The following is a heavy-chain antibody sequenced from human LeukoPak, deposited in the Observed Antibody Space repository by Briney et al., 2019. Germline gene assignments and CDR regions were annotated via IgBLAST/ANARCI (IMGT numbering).Heavy chain of an antibody. J-gene: IGHJ4*02. CDR3: ARDPFWSGYRYFDY. Sequence: SETLSLTCTVSGGSISSGDYYWSWIRQPPGKGLEWIGYIYYSGSTYYNPSLKSRVTISVDTSKNQFSLKLSSVTAADTAVYYCARDPFWSGYRYFDYWGQGTLVTVSS. CDR1: GGSISSGDYY. V-gene: IGHV4-30-4*08. CDR2: IYYSGST. D-gene: IGHD3-3*01.